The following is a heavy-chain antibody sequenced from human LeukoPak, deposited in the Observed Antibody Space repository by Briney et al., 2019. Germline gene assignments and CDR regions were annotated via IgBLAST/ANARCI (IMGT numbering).Heavy chain of an antibody. V-gene: IGHV1-69*05. CDR2: IIPIFGTA. CDR1: GGTFSSYA. CDR3: ATDLGYCSSTSCPK. J-gene: IGHJ4*02. D-gene: IGHD2-2*01. Sequence: SVKASCKASGGTFSSYAISWVRQAPGQGLEWMGGIIPIFGTANYARKFQGRVTITTDESTSTAYMELSSLRSEDTAVYYCATDLGYCSSTSCPKWGQGTLVTVSS.